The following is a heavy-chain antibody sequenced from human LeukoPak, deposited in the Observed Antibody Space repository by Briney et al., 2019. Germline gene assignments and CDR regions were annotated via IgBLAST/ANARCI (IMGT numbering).Heavy chain of an antibody. CDR1: GFTFSVYE. CDR3: ARVHRYCSGGSCFFDY. V-gene: IGHV3-48*03. J-gene: IGHJ4*02. Sequence: GGSLRLSCAASGFTFSVYEMNWVRQAPGKGLEWVSYTSSSGSTIYYADSVKGRFTISRDNAKNSLYLQMNSLRAEDTAVYYCARVHRYCSGGSCFFDYWGQGTLVTVSS. CDR2: TSSSGSTI. D-gene: IGHD2-15*01.